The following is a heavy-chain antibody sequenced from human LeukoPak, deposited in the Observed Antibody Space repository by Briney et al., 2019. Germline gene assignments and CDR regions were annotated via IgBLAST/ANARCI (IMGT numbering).Heavy chain of an antibody. V-gene: IGHV1-46*01. J-gene: IGHJ6*03. CDR3: ARGSSDKPYYYYMDV. CDR2: INPSGGST. Sequence: ASVKVSCKASGYTFTSYYMHWVRQAPGQGLEWMGIINPSGGSTSYAQKSQGRVTMTRDTSTSTVYMELSSLRSEDTAVYYCARGSSDKPYYYYMDVWGKGTTVTVSS. CDR1: GYTFTSYY. D-gene: IGHD2-2*01.